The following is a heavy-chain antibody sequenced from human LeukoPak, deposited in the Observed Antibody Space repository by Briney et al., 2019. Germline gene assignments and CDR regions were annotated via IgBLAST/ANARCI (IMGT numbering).Heavy chain of an antibody. CDR1: GGSISNYY. CDR2: IYYSGST. CDR3: ARDWGVSARPGYMDV. V-gene: IGHV4-59*01. J-gene: IGHJ6*03. D-gene: IGHD6-6*01. Sequence: SETLSLTCTVSGGSISNYYWSWIRQPPGKGLEWIGYIYYSGSTKYNPSLKSRVTISVDTSRNQFSLRLSSVTAADTAVYYCARDWGVSARPGYMDVWGKGTTVTVSS.